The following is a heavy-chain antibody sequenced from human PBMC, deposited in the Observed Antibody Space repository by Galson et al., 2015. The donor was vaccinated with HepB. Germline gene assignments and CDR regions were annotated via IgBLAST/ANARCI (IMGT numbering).Heavy chain of an antibody. D-gene: IGHD3-22*01. CDR2: IYPGDSDT. J-gene: IGHJ4*02. V-gene: IGHV5-51*03. CDR1: GYSFTSYW. Sequence: SGAEVKKPGGSLKISCKGSGYSFTSYWIGWVRQMPGKGLEWMGIIYPGDSDTRYSPSFQGQVTISADKSISTAYLQWSSLKASDTAMYYCARRASGTYYYDSSGYYYFDYWGQGTLVTVSS. CDR3: ARRASGTYYYDSSGYYYFDY.